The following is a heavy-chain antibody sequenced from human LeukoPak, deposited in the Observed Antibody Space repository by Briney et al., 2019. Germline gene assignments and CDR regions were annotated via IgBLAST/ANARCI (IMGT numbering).Heavy chain of an antibody. CDR3: ARYYPGKRGPSGLDY. CDR1: GGSISSGGYY. CDR2: IYYSGST. D-gene: IGHD1-1*01. J-gene: IGHJ4*02. Sequence: PSETLSLTCTVSGGSISSGGYYWSWIRQHPGKGLGWIGYIYYSGSTYYNPSLKSRVTISVDTSKNQFSLKLSSVTAADTAVYYCARYYPGKRGPSGLDYWGQGTLVTVSS. V-gene: IGHV4-31*03.